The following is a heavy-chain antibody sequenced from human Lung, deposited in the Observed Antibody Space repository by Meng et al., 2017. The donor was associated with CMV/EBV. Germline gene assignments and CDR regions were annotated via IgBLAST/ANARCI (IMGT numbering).Heavy chain of an antibody. CDR3: ARDGAGSIDY. Sequence: GGSLRLSCAASGFTFSYYYMTWVRQAPGKGLEWVSYISSSSTTLNYADSVKGRFTISRDNAKDSLYLQMDSLRVEDTAVYYCARDGAGSIDYWGRGTLVTVSS. V-gene: IGHV3-11*04. CDR1: GFTFSYYY. CDR2: ISSSSTTL. J-gene: IGHJ4*02. D-gene: IGHD6-19*01.